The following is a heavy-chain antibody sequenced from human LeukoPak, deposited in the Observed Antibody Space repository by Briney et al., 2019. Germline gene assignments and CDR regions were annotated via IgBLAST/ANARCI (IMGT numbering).Heavy chain of an antibody. CDR3: ARLGYCSSISCYALFDY. Sequence: GSSVTVSCQSSGYTFTHYGFSWLRPAPGQGLAWMGWINSYYGNTNYAQKLQGRVTMTTDTSTSTAYMELRSLRSDDTAVYYCARLGYCSSISCYALFDYWGQGTLVTVSS. CDR1: GYTFTHYG. J-gene: IGHJ4*02. CDR2: INSYYGNT. D-gene: IGHD2-2*01. V-gene: IGHV1-18*01.